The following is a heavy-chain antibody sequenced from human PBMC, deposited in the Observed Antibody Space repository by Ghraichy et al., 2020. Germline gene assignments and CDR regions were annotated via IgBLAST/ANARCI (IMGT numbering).Heavy chain of an antibody. CDR2: ISSSSGYI. J-gene: IGHJ2*01. CDR1: GFTFSTCS. CDR3: ARIAVSGTWYFDL. D-gene: IGHD6-19*01. V-gene: IGHV3-21*01. Sequence: GGSLRLSCAASGFTFSTCSMVWVRQAPGKGLEWVSSISSSSGYIYYADSVKGRFTISRYNAKNSLYLQMNSLRAEDTAVYSCARIAVSGTWYFDLWGRGTLVTVSS.